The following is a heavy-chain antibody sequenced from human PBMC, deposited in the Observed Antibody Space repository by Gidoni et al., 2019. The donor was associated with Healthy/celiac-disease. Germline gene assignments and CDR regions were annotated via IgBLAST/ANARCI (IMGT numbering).Heavy chain of an antibody. CDR2: ISSSSSYI. Sequence: EVQLVESGGGLVKPGGSLRLSCAASGFTFSIYSRNWVRQAPGKGLEWVSSISSSSSYIYYADSVKGRFTISRDNAKNSLYLQMNSLRAEDTAVYYCARDEVVVRGVINYYGMDVWGQGTTVTVSS. CDR3: ARDEVVVRGVINYYGMDV. D-gene: IGHD3-10*01. V-gene: IGHV3-21*01. CDR1: GFTFSIYS. J-gene: IGHJ6*02.